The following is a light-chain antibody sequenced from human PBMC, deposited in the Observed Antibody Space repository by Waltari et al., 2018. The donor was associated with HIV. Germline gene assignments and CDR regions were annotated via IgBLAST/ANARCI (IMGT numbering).Light chain of an antibody. CDR1: RANIGAGYD. V-gene: IGLV1-40*01. CDR3: QSYDSSLSGVV. J-gene: IGLJ2*01. Sequence: QSVLTQPPSVSGAPRPRVTISPTGSRANIGAGYDVTCYQQPPGTAPKLLIYGNRNRPSGVPDRCSGSKSGTSASLAITGLQAEDEADYYCQSYDSSLSGVVFGGGTRLTVL. CDR2: GNR.